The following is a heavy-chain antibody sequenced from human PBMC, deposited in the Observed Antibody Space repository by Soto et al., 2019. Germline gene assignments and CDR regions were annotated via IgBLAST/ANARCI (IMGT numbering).Heavy chain of an antibody. CDR2: INHSGST. J-gene: IGHJ4*02. V-gene: IGHV4-34*01. D-gene: IGHD5-12*01. Sequence: QVQLQQWGAGLLKPSETLSLTCAVYGGSFSGYYWSWIRQPPGKGLEWIGEINHSGSTNYNPSLKSRVTISVDTSKNQFSPKLSSVTAADTAVYYCARGRTTYVYPFDYWGQGTLVTVSS. CDR3: ARGRTTYVYPFDY. CDR1: GGSFSGYY.